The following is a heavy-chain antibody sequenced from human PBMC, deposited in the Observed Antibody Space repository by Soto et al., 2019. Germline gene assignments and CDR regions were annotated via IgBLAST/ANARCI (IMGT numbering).Heavy chain of an antibody. J-gene: IGHJ4*02. V-gene: IGHV4-30-4*01. D-gene: IGHD6-13*01. CDR2: IYYSGST. Sequence: PSETLSLTCTVSGGSISSGDYYWSWIRQPPGKGLEWIGYIYYSGSTYYNPSLKSRVTISVDTSKNQFSLKLSSMTAADTAVYYCASLYSSSWYGRGDYWGQGTLVTVSS. CDR3: ASLYSSSWYGRGDY. CDR1: GGSISSGDYY.